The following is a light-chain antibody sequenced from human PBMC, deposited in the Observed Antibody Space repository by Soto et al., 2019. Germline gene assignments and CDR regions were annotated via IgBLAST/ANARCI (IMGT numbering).Light chain of an antibody. CDR1: RSISTY. J-gene: IGKJ2*01. V-gene: IGKV1-39*01. Sequence: DIQMTQSPSSLSASLGDRVTITCRASRSISTYLNWYQQKPGKAPKLLIYAASSLQSGVPSRFSGSGSGTDFTLTISSLQPEDSATYYCQQTYTTPPWPFGQGTKLEIK. CDR2: AAS. CDR3: QQTYTTPPWP.